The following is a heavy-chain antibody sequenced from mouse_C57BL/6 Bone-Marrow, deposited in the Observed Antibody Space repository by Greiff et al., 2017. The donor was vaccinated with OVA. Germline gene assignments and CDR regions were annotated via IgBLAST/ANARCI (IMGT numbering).Heavy chain of an antibody. Sequence: DVKLVESEGGLVQPGSSMKLSCTASGFTFSDYYMAWVRQVPEKGLEWVANINYDGSSTYYLDSLKSRFIISRDNAKNILYLQMSSLKSEDTATYYCAREENLWSYARDYWGQGTSVTVSS. CDR2: INYDGSST. J-gene: IGHJ4*01. V-gene: IGHV5-16*01. CDR1: GFTFSDYY. CDR3: AREENLWSYARDY. D-gene: IGHD1-1*02.